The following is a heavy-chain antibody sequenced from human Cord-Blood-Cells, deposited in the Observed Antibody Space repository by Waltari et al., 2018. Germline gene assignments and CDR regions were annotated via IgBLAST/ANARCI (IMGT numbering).Heavy chain of an antibody. CDR2: IDYSGRT. CDR3: ARRDYYGSGSYDY. D-gene: IGHD3-10*01. V-gene: IGHV4-39*01. J-gene: IGHJ4*02. CDR1: GGSISSSSYY. Sequence: QLQLQESGPGLVKPSETLSLTCTVSGGSISSSSYYWGWIRQPPGKGLEWIGSIDYSGRTYYNPALKSRFTISVDTSKNQFSLKLSSVTAADTAVYYCARRDYYGSGSYDYWGQGTLVTVSS.